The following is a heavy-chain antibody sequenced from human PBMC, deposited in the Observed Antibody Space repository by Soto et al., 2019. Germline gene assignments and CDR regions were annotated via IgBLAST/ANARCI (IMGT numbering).Heavy chain of an antibody. CDR1: GGSITSCY. V-gene: IGHV4-59*08. CDR3: ARHLTYCSAGSCYSDFPYYGMDV. J-gene: IGHJ6*02. CDR2: IYFSGSA. D-gene: IGHD2-15*01. Sequence: SETLSLTCTVSGGSITSCYWSWIRQPPGKGLEWIGYIYFSGSANYNPSLKSRVTISVDTSKNQFSLKLSSVTAADTAVYYCARHLTYCSAGSCYSDFPYYGMDVWGQGTTVTVSS.